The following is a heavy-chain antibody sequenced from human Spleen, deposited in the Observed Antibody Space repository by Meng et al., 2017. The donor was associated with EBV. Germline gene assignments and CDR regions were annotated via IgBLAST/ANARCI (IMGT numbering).Heavy chain of an antibody. V-gene: IGHV2-5*02. CDR2: IYWDDVE. Sequence: QITLKDSVPTLVKPTQTLTLTCTSPGFSLSTSGVGVGWIRQPPGKALECLALIYWDDVERYSPSLRSRLTITKDTSKNQVFLTMTNMDPVDTATYYCAHALGHFDYWGQGTLVTVSS. CDR1: GFSLSTSGVG. D-gene: IGHD7-27*01. CDR3: AHALGHFDY. J-gene: IGHJ4*02.